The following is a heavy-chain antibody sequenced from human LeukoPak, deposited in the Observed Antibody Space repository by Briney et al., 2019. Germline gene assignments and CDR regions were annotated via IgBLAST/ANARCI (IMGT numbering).Heavy chain of an antibody. CDR3: ARDAGDILTGYYRFPFDY. CDR1: GYTFTSYG. Sequence: ASVKVSCKASGYTFTSYGIGWVRQAPGQGLEWMGWISAYNGNTNYAQKLQGRVTMTTDTSTSTAYMELRSLRSDDTAVYYCARDAGDILTGYYRFPFDYWGQGTLVTVSS. CDR2: ISAYNGNT. J-gene: IGHJ4*02. D-gene: IGHD3-9*01. V-gene: IGHV1-18*01.